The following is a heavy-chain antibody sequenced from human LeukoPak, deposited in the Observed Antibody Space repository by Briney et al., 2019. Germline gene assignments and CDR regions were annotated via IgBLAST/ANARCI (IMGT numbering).Heavy chain of an antibody. V-gene: IGHV3-23*01. Sequence: GSLRPSCAASGFTFSNYAMSWVRQAPGKGLEWVSACSGRDDSTYYADSVKGRFTISRDNSKNTLYLQMNSLRAEDTAVYYCAKWGDYDILTGYYDSDYWGQGTLVTVSS. D-gene: IGHD3-9*01. CDR2: CSGRDDST. CDR1: GFTFSNYA. J-gene: IGHJ4*02. CDR3: AKWGDYDILTGYYDSDY.